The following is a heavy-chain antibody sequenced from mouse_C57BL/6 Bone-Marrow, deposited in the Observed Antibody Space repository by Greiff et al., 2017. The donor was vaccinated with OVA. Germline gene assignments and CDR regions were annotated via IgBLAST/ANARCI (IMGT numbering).Heavy chain of an antibody. CDR3: ARFRWSYYAMDY. CDR2: INPYNGGT. Sequence: EVQGVESGPVLVKPGASVKMSCKASGYTFTDYYMNWVKQSHGESLEWIGVINPYNGGTSYNQKFKGTAPLTVDKSSSTAYMELNNLTSEDSAVYYCARFRWSYYAMDYWGQGTSVTVSS. CDR1: GYTFTDYY. D-gene: IGHD2-3*01. J-gene: IGHJ4*01. V-gene: IGHV1-19*01.